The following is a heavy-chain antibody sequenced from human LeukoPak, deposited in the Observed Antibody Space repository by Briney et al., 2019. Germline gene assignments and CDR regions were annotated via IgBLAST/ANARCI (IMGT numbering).Heavy chain of an antibody. J-gene: IGHJ4*02. CDR3: ARGDYGGSSDAGILLNDY. CDR1: GYTFTSYD. CDR2: MNPNSGKT. D-gene: IGHD4-23*01. V-gene: IGHV1-8*03. Sequence: ASVKVSCKASGYTFTSYDINWVRQAPGQGLERMRCMNPNSGKTGYAQKFQGRVAITRDTSISTAYMDLSSLRSEDTAVYYCARGDYGGSSDAGILLNDYWGQGTLVTVSS.